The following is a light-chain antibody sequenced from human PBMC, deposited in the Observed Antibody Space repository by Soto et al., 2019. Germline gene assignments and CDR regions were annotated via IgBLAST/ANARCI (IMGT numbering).Light chain of an antibody. V-gene: IGKV3-20*01. J-gene: IGKJ2*01. CDR1: QTVSSSS. CDR3: QQYGSSRT. CDR2: GAS. Sequence: EIVLTQSPGTLSLSPGERATLSCRASQTVSSSSLAWYQQKPGQAPRLLIFGASTRAAGFPDRFSGSGSGTDFTLTISRPEPEDFAVYYCQQYGSSRTFGQGTKVDIK.